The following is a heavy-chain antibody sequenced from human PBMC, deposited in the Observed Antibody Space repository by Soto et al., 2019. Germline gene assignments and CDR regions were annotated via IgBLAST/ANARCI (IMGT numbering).Heavy chain of an antibody. D-gene: IGHD3-3*01. V-gene: IGHV3-21*01. CDR2: ISSSSSYI. CDR3: ARDLLRFLEWSPLSYYYYGMDV. Sequence: GWSLRLSCAASGFTFSSYSMNLVRQAPGKGLEWVSSISSSSSYIYYADSVKGRFTISRDNAKNSLYLQMNSLRAEDTAVYYCARDLLRFLEWSPLSYYYYGMDVWGQGTTVTVSS. J-gene: IGHJ6*02. CDR1: GFTFSSYS.